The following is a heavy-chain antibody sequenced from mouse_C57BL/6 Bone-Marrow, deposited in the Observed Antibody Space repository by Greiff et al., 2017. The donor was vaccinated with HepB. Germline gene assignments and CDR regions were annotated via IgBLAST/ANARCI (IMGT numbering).Heavy chain of an antibody. J-gene: IGHJ2*01. V-gene: IGHV5-17*01. Sequence: EVKVVESGGGLVKPGGSLKLSCAASGFTFSDYGMHWVRQAPEKGLEWVAYISSGSSTIYYADTVKGRFTISRYNAKNTLFLQMTSLRSEETAMYYCARRGAGTDFDYWGQGTTLTVSS. CDR2: ISSGSSTI. D-gene: IGHD4-1*01. CDR1: GFTFSDYG. CDR3: ARRGAGTDFDY.